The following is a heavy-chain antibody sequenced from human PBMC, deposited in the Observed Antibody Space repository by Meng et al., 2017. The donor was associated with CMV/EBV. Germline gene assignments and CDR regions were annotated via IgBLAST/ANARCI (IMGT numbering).Heavy chain of an antibody. CDR3: ARAGAYCSSTSCSPGAFDI. CDR2: ISAYNSNT. Sequence: ASVKVSCKASGYTFTSYGISWVRQAPGQGLEWMGWISAYNSNTNYAQKLQGRVTMTTDTSTSTAYMELRSLRSDDTAVYYCARAGAYCSSTSCSPGAFDIWGQGTMVTVSS. J-gene: IGHJ3*02. D-gene: IGHD2-2*01. CDR1: GYTFTSYG. V-gene: IGHV1-18*01.